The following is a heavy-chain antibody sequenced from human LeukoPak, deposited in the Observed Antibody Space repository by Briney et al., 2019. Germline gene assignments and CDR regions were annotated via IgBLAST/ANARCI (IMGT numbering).Heavy chain of an antibody. Sequence: SVKVSCKASGGTFSSYAISWVRQAPGQGLEWMGRIIPIFGTANYAQKFQGRVTITTDESTSTAYMELSSLRSEDTAVYYCARVIWDSGRYHDAFDLWGQGTVVTVSS. CDR1: GGTFSSYA. CDR2: IIPIFGTA. CDR3: ARVIWDSGRYHDAFDL. D-gene: IGHD1-26*01. J-gene: IGHJ3*01. V-gene: IGHV1-69*05.